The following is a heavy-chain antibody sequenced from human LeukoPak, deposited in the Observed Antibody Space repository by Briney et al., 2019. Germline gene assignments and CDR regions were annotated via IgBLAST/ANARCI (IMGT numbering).Heavy chain of an antibody. CDR2: INPNNGGT. CDR3: ARAPGGFDI. CDR1: GYTFTDYY. D-gene: IGHD2-15*01. J-gene: IGHJ3*02. V-gene: IGHV1-2*02. Sequence: ASVKVSCKASGYTFTDYYMHWVRQPPGQGLEWMAWINPNNGGTDYAQKFQGRVTMTRDTSISTAYMELSRLTSDDTAVYYCARAPGGFDIWGQGTMVTVSS.